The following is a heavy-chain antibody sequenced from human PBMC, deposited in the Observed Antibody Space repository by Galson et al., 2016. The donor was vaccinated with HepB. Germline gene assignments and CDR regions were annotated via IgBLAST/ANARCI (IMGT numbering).Heavy chain of an antibody. J-gene: IGHJ6*02. V-gene: IGHV3-21*01. CDR3: ARDASLNTVTNCCLDV. CDR2: ISSSTGYK. D-gene: IGHD4-17*01. Sequence: SLRLSCAASGFIFSSYSMNWVRQAPGQGLEWVSYISSSTGYKYYADSVKGRFTISRDNAKNSLFLQMNSLRAEDTAVYYCARDASLNTVTNCCLDVWGQGTTVTVSS. CDR1: GFIFSSYS.